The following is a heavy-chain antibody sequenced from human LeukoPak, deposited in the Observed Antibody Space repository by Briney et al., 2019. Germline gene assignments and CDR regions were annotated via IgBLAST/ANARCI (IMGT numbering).Heavy chain of an antibody. J-gene: IGHJ4*02. CDR1: GGSISSYY. D-gene: IGHD2-21*02. Sequence: SETLSLTCTVSGGSISSYYWSWIRQPAGKGLEWIGRIYSSGSTNYNSSLKSRVIMSVDTSKNQFSLRLSSVTAADTAVYYCARLPARRVVTTTSYFDSWGQGTLVTVSS. CDR3: ARLPARRVVTTTSYFDS. CDR2: IYSSGST. V-gene: IGHV4-4*07.